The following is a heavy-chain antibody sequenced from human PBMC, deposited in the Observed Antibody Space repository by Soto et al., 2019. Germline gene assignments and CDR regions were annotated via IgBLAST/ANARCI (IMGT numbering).Heavy chain of an antibody. J-gene: IGHJ4*02. CDR3: AKAYATTALDY. CDR2: ISYDGSEK. Sequence: QVQLVESGGGVVQPGRSLRLSCAASGFIFTYYGMHWVRQAPGKGLEWVAVISYDGSEKYYADSVKGRFTISRDNSKNTLYLQMNCLRGEDTAVYYCAKAYATTALDYWGQGSLVTDSS. D-gene: IGHD4-17*01. V-gene: IGHV3-30*18. CDR1: GFIFTYYG.